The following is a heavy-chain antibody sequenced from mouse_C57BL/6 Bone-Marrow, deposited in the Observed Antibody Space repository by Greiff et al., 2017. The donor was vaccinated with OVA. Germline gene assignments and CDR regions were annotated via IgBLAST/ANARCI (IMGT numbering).Heavy chain of an antibody. J-gene: IGHJ1*03. Sequence: VKVVESGAELARPGASVKMSCKASGYTFTSYTMHWVKQRPGQGLEWIGYINPSSGYTKYNQKFKDKATLTADKSSSTAYMQLSSLTSEDSAVYYCARYPDGYWYFDVWGTGTTVTVSS. CDR1: GYTFTSYT. CDR2: INPSSGYT. CDR3: ARYPDGYWYFDV. D-gene: IGHD2-3*01. V-gene: IGHV1-4*01.